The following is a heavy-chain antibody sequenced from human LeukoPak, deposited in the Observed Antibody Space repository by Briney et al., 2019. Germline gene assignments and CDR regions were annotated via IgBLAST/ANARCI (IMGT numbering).Heavy chain of an antibody. V-gene: IGHV1-69*13. CDR3: ARARNDDSSGYYPDY. D-gene: IGHD3-22*01. CDR2: IIPIFGTA. Sequence: GASVKVSCKASGCTFSSYAISWVRQAPGQGLEWMGGIIPIFGTANYAQKFQGRVTITADESTSTAYMELSSLRSEDTAVYYCARARNDDSSGYYPDYWGQGTLVTVSS. J-gene: IGHJ4*02. CDR1: GCTFSSYA.